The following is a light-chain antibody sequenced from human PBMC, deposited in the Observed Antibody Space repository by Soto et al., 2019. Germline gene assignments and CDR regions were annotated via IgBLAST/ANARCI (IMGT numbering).Light chain of an antibody. CDR1: NVGLKS. V-gene: IGLV3-21*02. CDR2: DDS. Sequence: SYELTQPPSLSVAPGQTATITCGGDNVGLKSVHWYQQKPGQAPVLVVYDDSDRPSEIPERFSGSNSGNTATLTISRVEAGDEADYFCQVWDNDHPAYVFGPGTKVTVL. J-gene: IGLJ1*01. CDR3: QVWDNDHPAYV.